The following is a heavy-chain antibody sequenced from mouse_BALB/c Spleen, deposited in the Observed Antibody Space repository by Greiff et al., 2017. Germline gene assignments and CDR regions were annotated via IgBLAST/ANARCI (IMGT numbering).Heavy chain of an antibody. CDR3: ARQEGSPYYFDY. V-gene: IGHV5-6*01. D-gene: IGHD3-3*01. Sequence: EVKLMESGGDLVKPGGYLKLSCAASGFTFSSYGMSWVRQTPDKRLEWVATISSGGSYTYYPDSVKGRFTISRDNAKNTLYLQMSSLKSEDTAMYYCARQEGSPYYFDYWGQGTTLTVSS. CDR2: ISSGGSYT. CDR1: GFTFSSYG. J-gene: IGHJ2*01.